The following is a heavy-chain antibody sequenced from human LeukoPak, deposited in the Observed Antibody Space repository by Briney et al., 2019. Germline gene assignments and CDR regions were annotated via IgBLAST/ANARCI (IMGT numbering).Heavy chain of an antibody. Sequence: SETLSLTCTVSGGSISSGGYYWSWIRQHPGKGLEWIGEINHSGSTNYNPSLKSRVTISVDTSKNQFSLKLSSVTAADTAVYYCARGFRDYGDYVDWFDPWGQGTLVTVSS. CDR1: GGSISSGGYY. J-gene: IGHJ5*02. V-gene: IGHV4-31*03. CDR2: INHSGST. D-gene: IGHD4-17*01. CDR3: ARGFRDYGDYVDWFDP.